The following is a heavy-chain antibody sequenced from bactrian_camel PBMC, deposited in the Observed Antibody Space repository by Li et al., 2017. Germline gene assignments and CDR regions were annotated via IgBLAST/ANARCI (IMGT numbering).Heavy chain of an antibody. D-gene: IGHD7*01. V-gene: IGHV3S53*01. CDR3: AADVGMMSGDCRPNY. CDR2: IDSKHNP. CDR1: GITGLSHC. Sequence: QVQLVESGGASVQAGGSLRLSCAVSGITGLSHCMGWFREAPEEEREGVASIDSKHNPTYADTVKGRFTISQDATNTVHLQMNNLKAEDTAIYYCAADVGMMSGDCRPNYWGQGTQVTVTS. J-gene: IGHJ4*01.